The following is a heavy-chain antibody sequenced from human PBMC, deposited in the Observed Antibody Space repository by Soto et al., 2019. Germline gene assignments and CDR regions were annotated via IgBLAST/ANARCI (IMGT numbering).Heavy chain of an antibody. D-gene: IGHD3-10*01. CDR1: GFTFDDYG. CDR2: INWNGGTT. Sequence: EVQLVESGGGVVRPGGSLRLSCVASGFTFDDYGLSWVRQVPGKGLEWVSGINWNGGTTHYADSVKGRFTISRDNAKNXXYLKMNSLRAEDTALYYCAKSQSPMVRGVIEAFDYWGQGTLVTVSS. J-gene: IGHJ4*02. V-gene: IGHV3-20*04. CDR3: AKSQSPMVRGVIEAFDY.